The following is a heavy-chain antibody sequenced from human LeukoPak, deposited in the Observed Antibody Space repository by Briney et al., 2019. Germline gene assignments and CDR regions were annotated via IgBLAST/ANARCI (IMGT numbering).Heavy chain of an antibody. CDR3: ARVGSGSYSFYYYYMDV. CDR1: GGTFSSYA. J-gene: IGHJ6*03. Sequence: ASVKVPCKASGGTFSSYAISWVRQAPGQGLEWMGGIIPIFGTANYAQKFQGRVTITADKSTSTAYMELSSLRSEDTAVYYCARVGSGSYSFYYYYMDVWGKGTTVTVSS. D-gene: IGHD3-10*01. V-gene: IGHV1-69*06. CDR2: IIPIFGTA.